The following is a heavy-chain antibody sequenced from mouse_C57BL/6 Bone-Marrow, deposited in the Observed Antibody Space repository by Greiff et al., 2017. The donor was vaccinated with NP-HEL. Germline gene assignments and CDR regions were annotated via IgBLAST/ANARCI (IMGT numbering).Heavy chain of an antibody. Sequence: VKLMESGAELVKPGASVKISCKASGYAFSSYWMNWVKERPGKGLEWIGQIYPGDGDTKYNGKFKGKATLTVDKSSSTAYMQVSSLTSEGSAVYFCAGGDYGSSRFGYAMDYWGQGTSVTVSS. CDR1: GYAFSSYW. J-gene: IGHJ4*01. CDR2: IYPGDGDT. CDR3: AGGDYGSSRFGYAMDY. D-gene: IGHD1-1*01. V-gene: IGHV1-80*01.